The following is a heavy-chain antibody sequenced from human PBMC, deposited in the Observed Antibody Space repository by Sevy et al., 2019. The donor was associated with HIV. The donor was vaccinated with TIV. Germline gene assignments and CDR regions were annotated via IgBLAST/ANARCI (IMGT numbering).Heavy chain of an antibody. J-gene: IGHJ6*03. D-gene: IGHD1-1*01. CDR2: IRSSGSTI. CDR3: ARDSRLGGWKMYYYYYMDV. CDR1: GFTFSDYY. V-gene: IGHV3-11*01. Sequence: GGSLRLSCAASGFTFSDYYMSWIRLAPGKGLEWVSYIRSSGSTIDYADSVKGRFTISRDNAKNSLYLQMNSLRAEDTAGYYCARDSRLGGWKMYYYYYMDVWGKGTTVTVSS.